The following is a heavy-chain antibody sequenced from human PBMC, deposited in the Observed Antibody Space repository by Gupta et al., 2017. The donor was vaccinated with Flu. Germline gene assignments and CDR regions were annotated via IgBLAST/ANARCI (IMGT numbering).Heavy chain of an antibody. CDR3: ARSGDIVVVPAAREPQYYYGMDV. J-gene: IGHJ6*02. CDR2: IIPILGIA. V-gene: IGHV1-69*02. CDR1: GGTFSSYT. Sequence: QVQLVRSGAEVKKPGSSVKVSCKASGGTFSSYTISWVRQAPGQGLEWMGRIIPILGIANYAQKFQGRVTITADKSTSTAYMELSSLRSEDTAVYYCARSGDIVVVPAAREPQYYYGMDVWGQGTTVTVSS. D-gene: IGHD2-2*01.